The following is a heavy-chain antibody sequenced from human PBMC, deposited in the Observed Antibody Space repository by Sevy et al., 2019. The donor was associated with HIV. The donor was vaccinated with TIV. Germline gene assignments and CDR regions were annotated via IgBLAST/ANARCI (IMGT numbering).Heavy chain of an antibody. CDR2: IWYDGSNR. CDR1: GFSFNGYG. V-gene: IGHV3-33*01. D-gene: IGHD6-19*01. Sequence: GGSLRLSCTASGFSFNGYGMHWVRQAPGKGLEWVALIWYDGSNRSYLDSVKGRFTVSRDNSKNTLYLQMNSLRAEDTAVYYCAREGLAVAGIGYYFEYWAREPWSPSPQ. J-gene: IGHJ4*02. CDR3: AREGLAVAGIGYYFEY.